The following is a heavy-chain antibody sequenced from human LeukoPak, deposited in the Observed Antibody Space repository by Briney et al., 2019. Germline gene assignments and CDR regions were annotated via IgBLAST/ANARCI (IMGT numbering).Heavy chain of an antibody. D-gene: IGHD5-12*01. CDR2: ISGSGGST. J-gene: IGHJ6*03. Sequence: GGTLRLSCAASGFTFSSYGMSWVRQAPGKGLEWVSAISGSGGSTYYADSVKGRFTIPRDNSKNTLYLQMNSLRAEDTAVYYCARVTRRVATQDMDVWGKGTTVTVSS. CDR1: GFTFSSYG. CDR3: ARVTRRVATQDMDV. V-gene: IGHV3-23*01.